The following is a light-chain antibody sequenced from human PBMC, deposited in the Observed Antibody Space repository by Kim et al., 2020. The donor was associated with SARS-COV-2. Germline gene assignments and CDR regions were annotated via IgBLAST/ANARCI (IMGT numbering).Light chain of an antibody. CDR1: QTVISTY. Sequence: SPGERATRSCRASQTVISTYLTWYQQKPGQAPRLLIYGASSRATGIPDRFSGSGSGTDFTLSISRLEPEDFAVFYCQQYGNSSWTFGQGTKVDIK. CDR2: GAS. CDR3: QQYGNSSWT. V-gene: IGKV3-20*01. J-gene: IGKJ1*01.